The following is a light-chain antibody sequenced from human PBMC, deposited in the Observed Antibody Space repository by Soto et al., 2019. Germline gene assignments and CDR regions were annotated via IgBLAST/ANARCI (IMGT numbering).Light chain of an antibody. Sequence: QSVLTQPPSVSGAPGQRVTISCTGSSSNIGAGYDVHWYQQLPGTAPKLLIYGNSNRPSGVPDRFSGSKSGTSASLAITGLQAEDDDDYYCQSYDSSLSTVFGGGTKLTVL. V-gene: IGLV1-40*01. CDR1: SSNIGAGYD. CDR3: QSYDSSLSTV. J-gene: IGLJ2*01. CDR2: GNS.